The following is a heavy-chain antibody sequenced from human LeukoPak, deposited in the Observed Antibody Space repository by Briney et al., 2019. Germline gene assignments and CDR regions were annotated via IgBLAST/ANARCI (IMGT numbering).Heavy chain of an antibody. J-gene: IGHJ5*02. Sequence: SETLSLTCTVSDYSISSDYYWGWLRQPPGKGLEWIGSIYHSGSTYYNPSLKSRVTISVDTSKNQFSLNLSSVTAADTAVYYCARVGSILSRRFDPWGQGTLVTVSS. V-gene: IGHV4-38-2*02. CDR2: IYHSGST. CDR3: ARVGSILSRRFDP. CDR1: DYSISSDYY. D-gene: IGHD3-10*01.